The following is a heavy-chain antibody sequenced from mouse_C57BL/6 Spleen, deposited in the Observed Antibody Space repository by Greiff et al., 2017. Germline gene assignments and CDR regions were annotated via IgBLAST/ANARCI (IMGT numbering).Heavy chain of an antibody. CDR3: ARLTAQATDYFDY. V-gene: IGHV5-6*01. Sequence: EVQRVESGGDLVKPGGSLKLSCAASGFTFSSYGMSWVRQTPDKRLEWVATISSGGSYTYYPDSVKGRFTISRDNAKNTLYLQMSSLKSEDTAMYYCARLTAQATDYFDYWGQGTTLTVSS. D-gene: IGHD3-2*02. CDR1: GFTFSSYG. CDR2: ISSGGSYT. J-gene: IGHJ2*01.